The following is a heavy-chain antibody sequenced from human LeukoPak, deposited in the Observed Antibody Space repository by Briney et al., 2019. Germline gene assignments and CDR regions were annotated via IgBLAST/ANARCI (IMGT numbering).Heavy chain of an antibody. CDR2: IRSKANSYAT. J-gene: IGHJ4*02. CDR1: GFTFSGSA. CDR3: ARGQYGGTFGGVIIHVSGFDY. D-gene: IGHD3-16*02. V-gene: IGHV3-73*01. Sequence: GGSLRLSCAASGFTFSGSAMHWVRQASGKGLEWVGRIRSKANSYATAYAASVKGRFTISRDNAKNSLYLQMNSLRAGDTAVYYCARGQYGGTFGGVIIHVSGFDYWGQGTLVTVSS.